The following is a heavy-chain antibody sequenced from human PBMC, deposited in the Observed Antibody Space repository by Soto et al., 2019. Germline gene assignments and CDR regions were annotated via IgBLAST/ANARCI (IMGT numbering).Heavy chain of an antibody. D-gene: IGHD1-1*01. J-gene: IGHJ6*02. CDR1: GFTFSSYG. V-gene: IGHV3-30*18. Sequence: GGSLRLSCAASGFTFSSYGMHWVRQAPGKGLEWVAVISYDGSNKYYADSVKGRFTISRDNSKNTLYLQMNSLRAEDTAVYYCAKGTGVLYYGMDVWGQGTTVTVSS. CDR2: ISYDGSNK. CDR3: AKGTGVLYYGMDV.